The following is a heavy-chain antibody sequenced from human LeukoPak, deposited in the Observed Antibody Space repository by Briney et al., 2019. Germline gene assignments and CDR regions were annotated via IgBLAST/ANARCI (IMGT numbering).Heavy chain of an antibody. CDR2: IYYSGST. D-gene: IGHD3-10*01. Sequence: SSETLSLTCAVYGGSFSSYYWGWIRQPPGKGLEWIGSIYYSGSTYYNPSLKSRVTISVDTSKNQFSLKLSSVTAADTAVYYCARGLGYYYGSGKEYYFDYWGQGTLVTVSS. CDR3: ARGLGYYYGSGKEYYFDY. J-gene: IGHJ4*02. V-gene: IGHV4-39*01. CDR1: GGSFSSYY.